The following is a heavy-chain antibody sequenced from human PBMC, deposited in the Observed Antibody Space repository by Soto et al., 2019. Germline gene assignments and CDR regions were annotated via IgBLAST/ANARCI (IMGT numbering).Heavy chain of an antibody. CDR2: IFHSGST. Sequence: QVQLQESGPGLVKPSQTLSLTCTVSGGSISSSDYSWSWIRQHPGKGLEWIGYIFHSGSTRYNPSLKSRVSMSLDTSKNQLSLRLTSVTAADTAVYYCARDSLLFSTLSSYYGMDVWGQGTMVSVSS. J-gene: IGHJ6*02. CDR3: ARDSLLFSTLSSYYGMDV. CDR1: GGSISSSDYS. V-gene: IGHV4-31*03. D-gene: IGHD3-10*02.